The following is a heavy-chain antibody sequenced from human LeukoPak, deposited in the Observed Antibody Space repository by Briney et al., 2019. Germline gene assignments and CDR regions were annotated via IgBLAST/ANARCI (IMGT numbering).Heavy chain of an antibody. Sequence: GGSLRLSCAASGFTFSSYAMSWVRQAPGKGLEWVSYISSSGSTIYYADSVKGRFTISRDNAKNSLYLQMNSLRAEDTAVYYCARSQDDSSGYYPPDDAFDIWGQGTMVTVSS. J-gene: IGHJ3*02. CDR1: GFTFSSYA. V-gene: IGHV3-48*04. CDR3: ARSQDDSSGYYPPDDAFDI. CDR2: ISSSGSTI. D-gene: IGHD3-22*01.